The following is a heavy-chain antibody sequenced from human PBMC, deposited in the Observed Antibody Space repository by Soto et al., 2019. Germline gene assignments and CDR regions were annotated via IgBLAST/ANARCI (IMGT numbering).Heavy chain of an antibody. Sequence: QVQLVESGGGVVQPGRSLRLSCAASGFTFSTYAMHWVRQAPGKGLEWVTVMSLDGSNKYSADPVKGRFTISRDNSKNTLYLQMNSLRAEDTAVYYCASGGYCSGGSCWGVDYWGQGTLVTVSS. CDR3: ASGGYCSGGSCWGVDY. J-gene: IGHJ4*02. V-gene: IGHV3-30-3*01. CDR1: GFTFSTYA. D-gene: IGHD2-15*01. CDR2: MSLDGSNK.